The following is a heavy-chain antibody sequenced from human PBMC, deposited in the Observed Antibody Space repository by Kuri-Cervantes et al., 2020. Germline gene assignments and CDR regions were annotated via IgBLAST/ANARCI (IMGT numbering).Heavy chain of an antibody. CDR3: ARDSGYCSSTSCSTYLYYFDY. D-gene: IGHD2-2*01. CDR2: IWYDGSNK. CDR1: GFTFSSYA. Sequence: GESLKISCAASGFTFSSYAMHWVRQAPGKGLEWVAVIWYDGSNKNYADSVKGRFTISRDNSKNTLFLQMNSLRAEDTAVYYCARDSGYCSSTSCSTYLYYFDYWGQGTLVTFSS. J-gene: IGHJ4*02. V-gene: IGHV3-33*08.